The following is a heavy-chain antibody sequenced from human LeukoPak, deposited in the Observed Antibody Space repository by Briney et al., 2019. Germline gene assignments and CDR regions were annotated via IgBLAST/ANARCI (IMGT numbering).Heavy chain of an antibody. CDR2: NSGSGHDI. J-gene: IGHJ3*02. Sequence: TPGGSLTLSCVVSGFSFSDSYMTWIRQTPGKGLESLAYNSGSGHDIYYTDSVKGRFTISRDNAKNSLYLQMNSLRAEDTAVYYCAKDLRTAGAFDIWDQGTMVTVSS. V-gene: IGHV3-11*04. CDR3: AKDLRTAGAFDI. CDR1: GFSFSDSY. D-gene: IGHD3-10*01.